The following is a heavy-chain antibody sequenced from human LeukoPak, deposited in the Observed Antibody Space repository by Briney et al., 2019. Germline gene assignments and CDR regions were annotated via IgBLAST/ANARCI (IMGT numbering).Heavy chain of an antibody. D-gene: IGHD6-13*01. CDR1: GFTFSSYA. V-gene: IGHV3-23*01. CDR2: ISGSGGST. J-gene: IGHJ4*02. CDR3: AKDYYSSWYPGLFDY. Sequence: PGGSLRLSCAASGFTFSSYAMSWVRQAPGKGLEWVSAISGSGGSTYYADSVKGRFTISRDNSKNTLYLQMNSLRAEDTAVYYCAKDYYSSWYPGLFDYWGQETLVTVSS.